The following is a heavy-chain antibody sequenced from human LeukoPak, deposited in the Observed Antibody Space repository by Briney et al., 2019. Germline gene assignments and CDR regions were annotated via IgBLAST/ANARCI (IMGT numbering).Heavy chain of an antibody. CDR2: IYTSGST. D-gene: IGHD6-19*01. CDR1: GGSISSGSYY. Sequence: NASETLSLTCTVSGGSISSGSYYWSWIRQPAGKGLEWIGRIYTSGSTNYNPSLKSRVTISVDTSKNQFSLTLSSVTAADTAVYYCARARNVAVAGRGAVYYYYYYMDVWGKGTTVTISS. CDR3: ARARNVAVAGRGAVYYYYYYMDV. J-gene: IGHJ6*03. V-gene: IGHV4-61*02.